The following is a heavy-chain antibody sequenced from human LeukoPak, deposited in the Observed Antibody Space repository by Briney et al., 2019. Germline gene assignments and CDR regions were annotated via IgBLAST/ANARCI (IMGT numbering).Heavy chain of an antibody. CDR2: ISSSSSTI. J-gene: IGHJ4*02. V-gene: IGHV3-48*02. D-gene: IGHD3-22*01. CDR3: ASSLMVGRYYDSSYYFDY. CDR1: GFTFSSYA. Sequence: GGSLRLSCAASGFTFSSYAMHWVRQAPGKGLEWVSYISSSSSTIYYADSVKGRFTISRDNAKNSLYLQMNSLRDEDTAVYYCASSLMVGRYYDSSYYFDYWGQGTLVTVSS.